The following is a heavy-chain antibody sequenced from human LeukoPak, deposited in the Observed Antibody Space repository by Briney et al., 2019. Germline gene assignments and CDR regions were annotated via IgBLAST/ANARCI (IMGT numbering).Heavy chain of an antibody. CDR1: GFTFSSYA. Sequence: GGSLRLSCAASGFTFSSYAMSWVRQAPGKGLEWVSAISGSGCSTYYADSVKGRFNIPRENSKNTLYLQMNSLRAEDTAVYYCAKDKYSSSWYYFDYWGQGTLVTVSS. D-gene: IGHD6-13*01. CDR2: ISGSGCST. V-gene: IGHV3-23*01. J-gene: IGHJ4*02. CDR3: AKDKYSSSWYYFDY.